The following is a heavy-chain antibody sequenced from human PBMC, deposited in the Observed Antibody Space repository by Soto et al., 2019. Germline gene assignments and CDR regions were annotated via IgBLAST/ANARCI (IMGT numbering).Heavy chain of an antibody. V-gene: IGHV1-18*01. CDR3: ARVLGYCISTSCLYYFDY. CDR2: ISAYNGNT. J-gene: IGHJ4*02. CDR1: GYTFTSYG. Sequence: QVQLVQSGAEVKKPGASVKVSCKASGYTFTSYGISWVRQAPGQGLEWMGWISAYNGNTNYAQKLQGRVTMTTDTSTSTAYMELRSLRSDDTAVYCCARVLGYCISTSCLYYFDYWGQGTLVTVSS. D-gene: IGHD2-2*01.